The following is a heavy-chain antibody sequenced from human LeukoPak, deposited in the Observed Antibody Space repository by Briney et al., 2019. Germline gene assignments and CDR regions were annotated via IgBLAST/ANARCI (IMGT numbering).Heavy chain of an antibody. CDR2: ISWNSASI. J-gene: IGHJ6*03. CDR1: GFTFGDYT. CDR3: AKSGSSPDYYYCMDV. V-gene: IGHV3-9*03. Sequence: GGSLRLSCAASGFTFGDYTMHWVRQAPGKGLEWVSGISWNSASIGYGDSVKGRFTISRDNAKNSLYLQMNSLRAEDMALYYCAKSGSSPDYYYCMDVWGNGTTVTVSS. D-gene: IGHD1-26*01.